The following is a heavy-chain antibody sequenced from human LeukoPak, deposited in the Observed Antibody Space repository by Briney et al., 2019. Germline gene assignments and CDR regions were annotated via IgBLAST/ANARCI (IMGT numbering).Heavy chain of an antibody. Sequence: PGGSLRLSCAASGFTFSSYAMHWVRQAPGKGLEWVAVISYDGSNKYYADSVKGRFTISRDNSKNTLYLQMNSLRAEDTAVYYCAREGRYCSGGSCYESYFDYWGQGTLVTVSS. V-gene: IGHV3-30-3*01. D-gene: IGHD2-15*01. CDR3: AREGRYCSGGSCYESYFDY. J-gene: IGHJ4*02. CDR2: ISYDGSNK. CDR1: GFTFSSYA.